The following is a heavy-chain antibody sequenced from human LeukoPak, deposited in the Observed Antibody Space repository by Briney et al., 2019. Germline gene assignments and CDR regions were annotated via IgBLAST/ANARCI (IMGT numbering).Heavy chain of an antibody. D-gene: IGHD3-9*01. CDR1: GCTFSSYC. CDR3: ARDAITSKLRYFDWLFV. CDR2: ISSSSSTI. Sequence: GGSLRLSCAASGCTFSSYCMNWVRQAPGKGLEWVSYISSSSSTIYYADSVKGRFTISRDNAKNSLYLQMNSLRDEDTAVYYCARDAITSKLRYFDWLFVWGQGTLVTVSS. J-gene: IGHJ4*02. V-gene: IGHV3-48*02.